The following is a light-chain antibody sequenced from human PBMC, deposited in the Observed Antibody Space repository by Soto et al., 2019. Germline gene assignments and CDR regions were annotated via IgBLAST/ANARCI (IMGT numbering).Light chain of an antibody. CDR1: QSISSF. J-gene: IGKJ1*01. Sequence: EIVLTQSPSTLSLSPGERATLSCRASQSISSFLAWYQQKPGQAPRLLIYDASSRATGIPARFSGSGSGTDFTLRISSLEPEDFAVYYCHQRSNWPRTFGQGTKV. CDR3: HQRSNWPRT. V-gene: IGKV3-11*01. CDR2: DAS.